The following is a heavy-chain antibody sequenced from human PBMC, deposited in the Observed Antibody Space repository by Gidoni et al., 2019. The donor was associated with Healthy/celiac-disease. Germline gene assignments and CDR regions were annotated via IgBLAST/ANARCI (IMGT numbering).Heavy chain of an antibody. Sequence: EVQLLESGGGLVQPGGSLRLSCAASGFTFSSYAMSWVRQAPGKGLEWVSAISGSGGSTYYADSVKGRFTISRDNSKNTLYLQMNSLRAEDTAVYYCAKGKGGDGYKLPPPSYFDYWGQGTLVTVSS. CDR1: GFTFSSYA. V-gene: IGHV3-23*01. D-gene: IGHD5-12*01. CDR3: AKGKGGDGYKLPPPSYFDY. CDR2: ISGSGGST. J-gene: IGHJ4*02.